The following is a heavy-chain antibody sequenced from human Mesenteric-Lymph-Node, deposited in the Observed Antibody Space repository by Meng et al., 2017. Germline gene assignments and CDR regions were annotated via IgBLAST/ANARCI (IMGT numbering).Heavy chain of an antibody. J-gene: IGHJ4*02. CDR3: ARDHVRYYDILTGYYGDY. Sequence: ASVKVSCKASGYTFTSYGISWVRQAPGQGLEWMGWINPNSGGTNYAQKFQGRVTMTRDTSISTAYMELSRLRSDDTAVYYCARDHVRYYDILTGYYGDYWGQGTLVTVSS. CDR1: GYTFTSYG. D-gene: IGHD3-9*01. V-gene: IGHV1-2*02. CDR2: INPNSGGT.